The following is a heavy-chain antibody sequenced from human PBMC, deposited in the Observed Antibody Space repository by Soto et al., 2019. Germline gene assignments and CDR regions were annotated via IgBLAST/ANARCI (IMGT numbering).Heavy chain of an antibody. D-gene: IGHD3-16*01. Sequence: SETLSLTCTVSGDSISSGSKYWSWIRHPPGKGLEWIGYIFSSGTTYYNPSLKSRLTMSLDASQNQFSLKLNSLTDADTAVYFCARVPSPFDYYYAMDVWGQGTTVTVSS. CDR1: GDSISSGSKY. CDR3: ARVPSPFDYYYAMDV. V-gene: IGHV4-30-4*01. CDR2: IFSSGTT. J-gene: IGHJ6*02.